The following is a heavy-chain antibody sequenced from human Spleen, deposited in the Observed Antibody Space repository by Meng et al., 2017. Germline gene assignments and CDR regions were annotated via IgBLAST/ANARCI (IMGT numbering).Heavy chain of an antibody. CDR1: GFTFDDYA. CDR3: VKDGGLPGAFYYYYGMDV. V-gene: IGHV3-9*01. J-gene: IGHJ6*02. CDR2: TSWNSVTI. Sequence: SLKISCAASGFTFDDYAMHWVRQVPGKGLEWVSGTSWNSVTIGYADSVKGRVTISRDNAKNSLYLQMNSLRAEDTALYYCVKDGGLPGAFYYYYGMDVWGQGTTVTVSS. D-gene: IGHD2-15*01.